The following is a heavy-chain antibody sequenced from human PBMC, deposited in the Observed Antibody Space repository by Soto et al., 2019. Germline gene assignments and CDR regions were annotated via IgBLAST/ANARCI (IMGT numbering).Heavy chain of an antibody. Sequence: PGGSLRLSCTASGFTFGDYAMSWVRQAPGKGLEWVGFIRSKAYGGTTEYAASVKGRFTISRDDSKSIAYLQMNSLKTEDTAVYYCTRDLPFYSSSIRNYYYGMDVWGQGTTVTVSS. J-gene: IGHJ6*02. CDR1: GFTFGDYA. CDR2: IRSKAYGGTT. V-gene: IGHV3-49*04. CDR3: TRDLPFYSSSIRNYYYGMDV. D-gene: IGHD6-6*01.